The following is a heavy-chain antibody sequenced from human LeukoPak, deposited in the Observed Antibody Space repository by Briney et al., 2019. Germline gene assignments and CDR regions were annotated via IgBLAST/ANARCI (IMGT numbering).Heavy chain of an antibody. CDR1: GGSISSYY. J-gene: IGHJ4*02. CDR3: ARDGPWKSDV. D-gene: IGHD1-1*01. Sequence: SETLSLTCTVSGGSISSYYWSWIRQPPGRGLEWIGYIYYSGSTNYNPSLKSRVTISVDSSRSHFFLQLTSATAADTAVYFCARDGPWKSDVWGRGTLVTVSP. V-gene: IGHV4-4*08. CDR2: IYYSGST.